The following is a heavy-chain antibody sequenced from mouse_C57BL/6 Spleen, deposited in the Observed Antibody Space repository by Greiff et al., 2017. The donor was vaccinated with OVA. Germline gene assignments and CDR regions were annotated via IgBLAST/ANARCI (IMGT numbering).Heavy chain of an antibody. J-gene: IGHJ2*01. Sequence: VQLQQSGPELVKPGASVKISCKASGYSFTDYNMNWVKQSTGKSLEWIGVINPNYGTTSYNQKFKGKATLTVDQSSSTAYMQLNSLTSEDSAVYYCEREGYITTGVASYYFDYWGQGTTLTVSS. CDR3: EREGYITTGVASYYFDY. CDR1: GYSFTDYN. V-gene: IGHV1-39*01. D-gene: IGHD1-1*01. CDR2: INPNYGTT.